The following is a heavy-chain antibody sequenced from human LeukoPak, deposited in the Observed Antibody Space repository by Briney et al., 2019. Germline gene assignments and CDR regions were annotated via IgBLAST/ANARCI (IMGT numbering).Heavy chain of an antibody. D-gene: IGHD6-13*01. CDR1: GYSFTTHW. CDR2: IYPGDSDT. V-gene: IGHV5-51*01. CDR3: ARLESIAAAGT. J-gene: IGHJ5*02. Sequence: GESLKISCKGSGYSFTTHWIAWVRQMPGKGLEWMGIIYPGDSDTRYSPSFQGQVTISADKSISTAYLQWSSLKASDTAMYYCARLESIAAAGTWGQGTLVTVSS.